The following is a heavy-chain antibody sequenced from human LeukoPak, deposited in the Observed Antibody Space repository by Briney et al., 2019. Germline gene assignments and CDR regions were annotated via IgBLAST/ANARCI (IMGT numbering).Heavy chain of an antibody. CDR3: ARDTHYDFWGGYLNCFDP. CDR1: GGYFSCYY. V-gene: IGHV4-4*07. CDR2: MHTGGTT. D-gene: IGHD3-3*01. Sequence: SGPLSLTCTVSGGYFSCYYWSWIRQPAGKGLEWIGRMHTGGTTNYNPSLQSRVIMSVDVSKSQLYLNLTSVTAADTAVYYCARDTHYDFWGGYLNCFDPWGQGAQVTVSS. J-gene: IGHJ5*02.